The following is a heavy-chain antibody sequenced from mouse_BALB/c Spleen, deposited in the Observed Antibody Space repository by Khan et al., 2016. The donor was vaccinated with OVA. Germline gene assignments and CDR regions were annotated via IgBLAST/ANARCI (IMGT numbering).Heavy chain of an antibody. V-gene: IGHV5-15*02. CDR3: ARGGGTAPFAY. Sequence: EVELVESGGGLVQPGGSRKLSCAASGFTFSDYGMAWVRQAPGKGPEWVAFISDLAYTIYYGDAVTGRFTTSRETAKNTLYLEMSSLRSEDTAIYYCARGGGTAPFAYWGLGTLVTVSA. J-gene: IGHJ3*01. CDR2: ISDLAYTI. CDR1: GFTFSDYG. D-gene: IGHD1-2*01.